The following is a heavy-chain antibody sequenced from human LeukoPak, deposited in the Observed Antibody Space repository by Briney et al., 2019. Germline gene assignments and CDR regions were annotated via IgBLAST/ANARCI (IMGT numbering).Heavy chain of an antibody. CDR1: GGTFSSYA. CDR3: ATVPVGYGDYGGHFDY. V-gene: IGHV1-24*01. CDR2: FDPEDGET. J-gene: IGHJ4*02. Sequence: ASVKVSCKASGGTFSSYAISWVRQAPGQGLEWMGGFDPEDGETIYAQKFQGRVTMTEDTSTDTAYMELSSLRSEDTAVYYCATVPVGYGDYGGHFDYWGQGTLVTVSS. D-gene: IGHD4-17*01.